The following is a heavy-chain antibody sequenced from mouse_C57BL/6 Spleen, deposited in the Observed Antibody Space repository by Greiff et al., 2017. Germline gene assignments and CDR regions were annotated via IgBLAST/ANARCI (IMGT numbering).Heavy chain of an antibody. V-gene: IGHV5-4*01. J-gene: IGHJ4*01. Sequence: EVQRVESGGGLVKPGGSLKLSCAASGFTFSSYAMSWVRQTPEKRLEWVATISDGGSYTYYPDNVKGRFTISRDNAKNNLYLQMSHLKSEDTAMYYCARDGRGNYAMDYWGQGTSVTVSS. CDR3: ARDGRGNYAMDY. CDR2: ISDGGSYT. CDR1: GFTFSSYA.